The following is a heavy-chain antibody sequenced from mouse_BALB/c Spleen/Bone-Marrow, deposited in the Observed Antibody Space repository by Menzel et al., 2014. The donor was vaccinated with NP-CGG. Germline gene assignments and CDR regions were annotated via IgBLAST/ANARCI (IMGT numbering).Heavy chain of an antibody. Sequence: QVQLQQSGPELVKPGALVKISCKASGFTFRSYDINWVKQRPGQGLEWIGWIYPGDGSTKYNEKFKGKATLTADKSSSTAYMQLSSLTSDNSAVYFCARSGDSSGYGFAYWGQGTLVTASA. V-gene: IGHV1S56*01. CDR2: IYPGDGST. CDR3: ARSGDSSGYGFAY. D-gene: IGHD3-2*01. CDR1: GFTFRSYD. J-gene: IGHJ3*01.